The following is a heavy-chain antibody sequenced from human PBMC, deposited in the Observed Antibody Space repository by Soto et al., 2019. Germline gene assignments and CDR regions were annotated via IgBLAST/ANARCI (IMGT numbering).Heavy chain of an antibody. CDR1: GFTFSSYA. CDR3: AKDTFWSGYPDAFDI. J-gene: IGHJ3*02. V-gene: IGHV3-23*01. CDR2: ISGSGGST. D-gene: IGHD3-3*01. Sequence: EVQLLESGGGLVQPGGSLRLSCAASGFTFSSYAMSWVRQAPGKGLEWVSAISGSGGSTYYADSVKGRFTISRDNSKNRLYLQMNSVRAEDTDVYYCAKDTFWSGYPDAFDIWGQGTMVTVSS.